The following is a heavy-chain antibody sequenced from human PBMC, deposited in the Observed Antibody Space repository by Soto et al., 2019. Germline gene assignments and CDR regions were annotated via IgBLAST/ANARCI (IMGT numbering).Heavy chain of an antibody. CDR3: AKNPRYGSGSNYENFDY. D-gene: IGHD3-10*01. Sequence: PGGSLRLSCAASGFTFSSYAMSWVRQAPGKGLEWVSAISGSGGSTYYADSVKGRFTIYRDNSKNTLYLQMNSFRAEDMSVYYCAKNPRYGSGSNYENFDYWGQGTLVTVSS. CDR1: GFTFSSYA. J-gene: IGHJ4*02. V-gene: IGHV3-23*01. CDR2: ISGSGGST.